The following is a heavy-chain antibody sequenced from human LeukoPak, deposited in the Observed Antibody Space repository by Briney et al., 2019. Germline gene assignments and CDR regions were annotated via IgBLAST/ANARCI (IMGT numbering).Heavy chain of an antibody. CDR2: ISYDGSNK. CDR3: ARDGYNWNYGTWPGY. D-gene: IGHD1-7*01. Sequence: GGSLRLSCAASGFTFSSYAMHWVRQAPGKGLEWVAVISYDGSNKYYADSVKGRFTISRDNSKNTLYLQMNSLRAEDTAVYYCARDGYNWNYGTWPGYWGQGTLVTVSS. CDR1: GFTFSSYA. V-gene: IGHV3-30-3*01. J-gene: IGHJ4*02.